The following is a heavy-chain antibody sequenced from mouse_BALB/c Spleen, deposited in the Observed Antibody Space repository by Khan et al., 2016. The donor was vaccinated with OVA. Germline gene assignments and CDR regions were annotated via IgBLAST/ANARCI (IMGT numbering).Heavy chain of an antibody. CDR3: ARTARIKY. V-gene: IGHV3-2*02. Sequence: EVQLQQSGPGLVKPSQSLSLTCTVTGYSITSGYGWNWIRQFPGNKLEWMGYISYSGSTNYNPSLKSRISINRDTSNNQFFLQLNSVTTEDTATYYCARTARIKYWGQGTTLTVSS. J-gene: IGHJ2*01. CDR1: GYSITSGYG. CDR2: ISYSGST. D-gene: IGHD1-2*01.